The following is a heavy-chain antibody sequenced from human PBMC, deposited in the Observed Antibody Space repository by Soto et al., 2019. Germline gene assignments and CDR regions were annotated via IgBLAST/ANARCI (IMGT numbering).Heavy chain of an antibody. Sequence: GASVKVSCKVSGYTLTELSMHWVRQAPGKGLEWMGGFDPEDGETIYAQKFQGRVTMTEDTSTDTAYMELSSLRSEDTAVYYCATYLPTLYYDIFTGYCTGPLRNPLDVWGKGTTVTVSS. J-gene: IGHJ6*04. CDR3: ATYLPTLYYDIFTGYCTGPLRNPLDV. CDR1: GYTLTELS. D-gene: IGHD3-9*01. V-gene: IGHV1-24*01. CDR2: FDPEDGET.